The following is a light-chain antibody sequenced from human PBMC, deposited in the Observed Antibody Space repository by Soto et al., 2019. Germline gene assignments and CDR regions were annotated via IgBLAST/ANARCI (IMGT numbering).Light chain of an antibody. CDR2: EAS. CDR3: QQLYTLPFT. V-gene: IGKV1-9*01. Sequence: DIQLTQSPSLLSASIGDRVTITCRASHDISTFLAWYQQKPGKAPKLLNHEASTLHSGVPSRFSGSGSGTECTLTDSDLLPDDFAAYHCQQLYTLPFTFGQGTRL. J-gene: IGKJ5*01. CDR1: HDISTF.